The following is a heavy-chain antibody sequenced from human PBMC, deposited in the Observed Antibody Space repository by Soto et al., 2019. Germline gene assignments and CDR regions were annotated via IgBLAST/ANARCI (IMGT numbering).Heavy chain of an antibody. D-gene: IGHD3-3*01. Sequence: ASVKVSCKASGYSFSTYDISWLRQAPGQGPEWMGRISPKNGNTNYAQNFQDRVTMTADTSSSTAYMELRGLRSDDTAKYYCATSYDSGFDPWGRGVLVTVSS. J-gene: IGHJ5*02. CDR3: ATSYDSGFDP. V-gene: IGHV1-18*04. CDR1: GYSFSTYD. CDR2: ISPKNGNT.